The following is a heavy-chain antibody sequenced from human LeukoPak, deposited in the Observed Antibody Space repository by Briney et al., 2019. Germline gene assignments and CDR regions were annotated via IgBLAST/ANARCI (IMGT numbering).Heavy chain of an antibody. CDR2: INPNSGGT. V-gene: IGHV1-2*04. CDR1: GYTSTGYY. D-gene: IGHD6-19*01. J-gene: IGHJ6*04. Sequence: ASVKVSCKASGYTSTGYYMHWVRHAPGQGLEWMGWINPNSGGTNYAQKFQGWVTMTRDTSISTAYMELSRLRSDDTAVYYCARGAAVAGTSYYYGMDVWGKGTTVTVSS. CDR3: ARGAAVAGTSYYYGMDV.